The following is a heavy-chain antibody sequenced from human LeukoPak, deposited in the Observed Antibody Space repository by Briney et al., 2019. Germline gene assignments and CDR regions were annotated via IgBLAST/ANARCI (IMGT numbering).Heavy chain of an antibody. D-gene: IGHD1-7*01. CDR3: ARDWEELNRHNCFDT. CDR2: VSGYNGKT. CDR1: GYTFSAYG. V-gene: IGHV1-18*01. Sequence: ASVKVSCKAFGYTFSAYGISWVRQAPGQGLEWMGLVSGYNGKTNYAQKFQGRVTMTTDTSTNTAYMERRSLRSDDTAMYYCARDWEELNRHNCFDTWGQGALVTVSS. J-gene: IGHJ5*02.